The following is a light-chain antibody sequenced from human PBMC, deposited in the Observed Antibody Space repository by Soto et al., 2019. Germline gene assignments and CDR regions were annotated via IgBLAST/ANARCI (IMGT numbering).Light chain of an antibody. CDR3: SSYTSSSSYV. CDR2: DVN. CDR1: SSDVGGYTH. Sequence: QSVLTQPASVSGSPGQSITISCTGTSSDVGGYTHVSWYQRHPGKAPKLMIYDVNNRPSGVSNRFSGSKSGNTASLTISGLQADDEGDYYCSSYTSSSSYVFGTGTKVTVL. J-gene: IGLJ1*01. V-gene: IGLV2-14*03.